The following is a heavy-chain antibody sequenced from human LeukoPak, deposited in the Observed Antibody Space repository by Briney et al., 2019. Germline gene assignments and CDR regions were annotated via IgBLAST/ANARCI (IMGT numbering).Heavy chain of an antibody. Sequence: GGSLRLSCAASGFTLSNYDMNWVRQAPGKGLEWVSSISTSSRYIYYKDSVRGRFTISRDDAKNSLYLEMNSLRAEDTAVYYCARTDCSSSTCYLRRSWFDPWGQGTLVTVSS. CDR1: GFTLSNYD. CDR3: ARTDCSSSTCYLRRSWFDP. CDR2: ISTSSRYI. D-gene: IGHD2-2*01. J-gene: IGHJ5*02. V-gene: IGHV3-21*01.